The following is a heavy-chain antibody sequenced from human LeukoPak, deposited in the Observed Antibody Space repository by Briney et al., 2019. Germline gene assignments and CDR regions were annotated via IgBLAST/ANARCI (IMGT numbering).Heavy chain of an antibody. V-gene: IGHV3-21*01. CDR3: ARDEWGDAFDI. Sequence: PGGSLRLSCAASGFTFSTYSMNWVRQAPGKGLEWVSSISSGSSFIYYADSVKGRFTISRDNAKNSLFLQMNSLRAEDTAVYYCARDEWGDAFDIWGQGTMVTVFS. D-gene: IGHD1-26*01. CDR1: GFTFSTYS. CDR2: ISSGSSFI. J-gene: IGHJ3*02.